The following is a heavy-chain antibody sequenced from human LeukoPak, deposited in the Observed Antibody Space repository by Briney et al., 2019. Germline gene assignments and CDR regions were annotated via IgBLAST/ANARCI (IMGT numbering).Heavy chain of an antibody. D-gene: IGHD6-19*01. Sequence: SETLSLTCTVSGSSISSYYWSWIRQPPGKGLEWIGYIYYSGSTNYNPSLKSRVTISVDTSKNQFSLKLSSVTAADTAVYYCARLVAVAGRNWFDPWGQGTLVTVSS. V-gene: IGHV4-59*01. CDR1: GSSISSYY. J-gene: IGHJ5*02. CDR3: ARLVAVAGRNWFDP. CDR2: IYYSGST.